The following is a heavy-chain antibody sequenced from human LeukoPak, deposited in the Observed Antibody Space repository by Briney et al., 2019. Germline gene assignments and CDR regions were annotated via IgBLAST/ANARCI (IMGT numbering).Heavy chain of an antibody. CDR2: IKQDGSEK. CDR3: ARERVGATSTYYFDY. D-gene: IGHD1-26*01. CDR1: GFTFSSYW. V-gene: IGHV3-7*01. Sequence: GGSLRLSCAASGFTFSSYWMSWVRQAPGKGLEWVANIKQDGSEKYYVDSVKGRFTISRDNAKNSLYLQMNSLSAEDTAVYYCARERVGATSTYYFDYWGQGTLVTVSS. J-gene: IGHJ4*02.